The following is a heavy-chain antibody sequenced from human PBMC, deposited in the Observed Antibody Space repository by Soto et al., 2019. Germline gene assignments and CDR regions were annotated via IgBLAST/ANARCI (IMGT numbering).Heavy chain of an antibody. D-gene: IGHD5-18*01. CDR2: INLDGSEK. Sequence: GGSLRLSCAASGFTFSDYWMSWVRQTPGKGLEWVGNINLDGSEKYYAGFVKGRFTFSRDNVKNSLYLQMSSLRAEDTAIYYFARDDPKGYNYSAASFDDWGPRSPVSVFS. CDR1: GFTFSDYW. V-gene: IGHV3-7*04. CDR3: ARDDPKGYNYSAASFDD. J-gene: IGHJ4*02.